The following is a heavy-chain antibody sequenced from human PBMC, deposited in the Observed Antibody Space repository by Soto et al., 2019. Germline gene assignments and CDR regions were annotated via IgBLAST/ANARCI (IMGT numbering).Heavy chain of an antibody. Sequence: GGSLRLSCAASGFTFSSYGMHWVRQAPGKGLEWVAVIWYDGSNKYYADSVKGRFTISRDNSKNTLYLQMNSLRAEDTAVYYCARDFPQWLVRSYYYYGMDVWGQGTTVTVSS. CDR3: ARDFPQWLVRSYYYYGMDV. CDR2: IWYDGSNK. CDR1: GFTFSSYG. J-gene: IGHJ6*02. V-gene: IGHV3-33*01. D-gene: IGHD6-19*01.